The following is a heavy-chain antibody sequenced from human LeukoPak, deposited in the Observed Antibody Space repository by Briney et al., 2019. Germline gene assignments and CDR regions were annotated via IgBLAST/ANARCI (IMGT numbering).Heavy chain of an antibody. CDR1: GYSFTSYW. CDR2: NYLGDADI. V-gene: IGHV5-51*01. Sequence: GESLNTSCKGSGYSFTSYWIGWVRQMPGKGLEWMGVNYLGDADIRYSPSFQGHVTISPDKSISTAYLQWSSVKPSDTAVYYCVTHISSSSGWLDPWGEGGLVTVSS. J-gene: IGHJ5*02. D-gene: IGHD6-6*01. CDR3: VTHISSSSGWLDP.